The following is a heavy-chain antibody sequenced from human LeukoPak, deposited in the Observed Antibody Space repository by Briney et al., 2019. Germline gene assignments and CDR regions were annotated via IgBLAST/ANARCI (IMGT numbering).Heavy chain of an antibody. D-gene: IGHD5-12*01. V-gene: IGHV1-69*13. CDR2: IIPIFGTA. Sequence: GASVKVSCTASGGTFSSYAISWVRQAPGQGLEWMGGIIPIFGTANYAQKFQGRVTITADESTSTAYMELSSLRSEDTAVYYCARDHRMATGSFDYWGQGTLVTVSS. J-gene: IGHJ4*02. CDR3: ARDHRMATGSFDY. CDR1: GGTFSSYA.